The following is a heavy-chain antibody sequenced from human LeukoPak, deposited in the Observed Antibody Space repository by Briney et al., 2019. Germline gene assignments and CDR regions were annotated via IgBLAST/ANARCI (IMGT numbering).Heavy chain of an antibody. CDR1: GESFSGYY. D-gene: IGHD2-15*01. J-gene: IGHJ4*02. CDR3: ARGRGAKPADIVVVVAATGAFDY. CDR2: INHSGST. V-gene: IGHV4-34*01. Sequence: PSETLSLTCAVYGESFSGYYWSWIRQPPVKGLEWIGEINHSGSTNYNPSLKSRVTISVDTSKNQFSLKLSSVTAADTAVYYCARGRGAKPADIVVVVAATGAFDYWGQGTLVTVSS.